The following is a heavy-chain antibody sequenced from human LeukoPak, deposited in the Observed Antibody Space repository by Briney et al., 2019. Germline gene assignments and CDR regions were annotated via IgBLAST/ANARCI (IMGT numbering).Heavy chain of an antibody. Sequence: GRSLRLSCAASGFTFSSYGMHWVRQAPGKGLEWVAVISYDGSNKYYADSVKGRFTISRDNSKNTLYLQMNSLRAEGTAVYYCAKIPWYYDSSGYSLDYWGQGTLVTVSS. CDR3: AKIPWYYDSSGYSLDY. V-gene: IGHV3-30*18. D-gene: IGHD3-22*01. J-gene: IGHJ4*02. CDR1: GFTFSSYG. CDR2: ISYDGSNK.